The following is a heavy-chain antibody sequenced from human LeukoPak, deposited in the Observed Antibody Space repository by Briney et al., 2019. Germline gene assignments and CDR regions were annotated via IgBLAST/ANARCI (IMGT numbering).Heavy chain of an antibody. D-gene: IGHD6-13*01. CDR2: ISSSGSTI. V-gene: IGHV3-11*01. CDR3: ARDRDSKNSYGMDV. Sequence: GSLRLSCAASGFTFSDYYMSWIRQAPGKGLEWVSYISSSGSTIYYADSVKGRFTISRDNAKNSLYLQMNSLRAEDTAVYYCARDRDSKNSYGMDVWGQGTTVTVSS. CDR1: GFTFSDYY. J-gene: IGHJ6*02.